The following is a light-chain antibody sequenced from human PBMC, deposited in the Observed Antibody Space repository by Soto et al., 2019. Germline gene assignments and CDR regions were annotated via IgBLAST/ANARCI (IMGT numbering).Light chain of an antibody. CDR3: HQRQSWPRT. CDR1: QYINTR. V-gene: IGKV3-11*01. CDR2: KTS. J-gene: IGKJ1*01. Sequence: EIVLTQSPATLSSFPGDRVTLSCRASQYINTRLAWYQHRSDQAPRILIYKTSIRAAGIPARFSASVSGTDFTLTISDVQPEHFALYYCHQRQSWPRTFGQGTKVHI.